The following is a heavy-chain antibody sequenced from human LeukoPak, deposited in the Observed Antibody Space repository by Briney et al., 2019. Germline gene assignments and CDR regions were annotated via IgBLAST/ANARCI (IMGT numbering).Heavy chain of an antibody. CDR1: GYSFTSYW. CDR3: ARRQYDFWSGYPLMYYYYYMDV. V-gene: IGHV5-51*01. D-gene: IGHD3-3*01. CDR2: IYPSDSDT. J-gene: IGHJ6*03. Sequence: GESLKISCKGSGYSFTSYWIGWVRQMPGKGLEWMGIIYPSDSDTRYSPSFQGQVTISADKSISTAYLQWSSLKASDTAMYYCARRQYDFWSGYPLMYYYYYMDVWGKGTTVTVSS.